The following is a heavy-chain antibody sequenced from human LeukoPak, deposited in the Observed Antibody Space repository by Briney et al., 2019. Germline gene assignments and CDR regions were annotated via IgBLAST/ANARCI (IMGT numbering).Heavy chain of an antibody. CDR2: IYHSGST. CDR1: GGSISSGGYS. CDR3: ARRDDSSAPDY. D-gene: IGHD3-22*01. Sequence: KPSETLSLTCAGSGGSISSGGYSWSWIRQPPGKGLEWIGDIYHSGSTYYNPSLKSRVTISVDRSKNQFSLKLSSVTAADTAVYYCARRDDSSAPDYWGQGTLVTVSS. J-gene: IGHJ4*02. V-gene: IGHV4-30-2*01.